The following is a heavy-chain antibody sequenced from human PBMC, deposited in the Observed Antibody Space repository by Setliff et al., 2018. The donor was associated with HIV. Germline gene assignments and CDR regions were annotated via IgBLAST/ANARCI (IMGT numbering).Heavy chain of an antibody. CDR2: ISYDGSNK. V-gene: IGHV3-30*04. J-gene: IGHJ4*02. D-gene: IGHD3-16*01. CDR3: ARDRFRGGVGTGLAEY. Sequence: PGGSLRLSCAASGFTFSTYAMHRVRQAPGKGLQWVAVISYDGSNKYYADSVKGRFTISRDNSKNTLYLQMNGLSAEDTAVYYCARDRFRGGVGTGLAEYWGQGTVVTVSS. CDR1: GFTFSTYA.